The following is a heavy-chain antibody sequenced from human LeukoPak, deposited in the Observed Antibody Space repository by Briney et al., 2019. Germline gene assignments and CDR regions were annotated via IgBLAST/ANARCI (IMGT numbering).Heavy chain of an antibody. D-gene: IGHD2-15*01. Sequence: GGSLRLSGVASGFTFNNHNMDWLRQAPGKGLEWISYISGSGDAIFYADSVQGRFTISRDNAKNSVYLQMNSLRAEDTAVYYCARTYGSGSLDYGGQGTLVTVSS. J-gene: IGHJ4*02. CDR2: ISGSGDAI. CDR3: ARTYGSGSLDY. V-gene: IGHV3-48*01. CDR1: GFTFNNHN.